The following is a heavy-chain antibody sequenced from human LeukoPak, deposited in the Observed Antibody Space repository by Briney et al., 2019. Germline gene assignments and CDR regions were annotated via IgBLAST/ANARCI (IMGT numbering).Heavy chain of an antibody. CDR2: IYTSGSN. CDR3: AIGVVRLGEPYWYFDV. J-gene: IGHJ2*01. CDR1: GGSISSYY. D-gene: IGHD3-16*01. Sequence: SETLSLTCTVSGGSISSYYWSWVRQPAGKGLEWIGRIYTSGSNNYHPSLKSRVTMSVDTSKNQYSLKLSFVTAAVTAVYYCAIGVVRLGEPYWYFDVWGRGTLVTVS. V-gene: IGHV4-4*07.